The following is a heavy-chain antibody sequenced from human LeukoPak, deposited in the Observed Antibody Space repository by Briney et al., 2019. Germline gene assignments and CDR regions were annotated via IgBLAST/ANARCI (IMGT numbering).Heavy chain of an antibody. CDR1: GGTFISYA. V-gene: IGHV1-69*13. CDR3: ARDKRVITTSPLWGYYGMDV. D-gene: IGHD3-22*01. Sequence: SVKVSCKASGGTFISYAISWVRQAPGQGLEWMGGIIPIFGTANYAQKFQGRVTITADESTSTAYMELSSLRSEDTAVYYCARDKRVITTSPLWGYYGMDVWGQGTTVTVSS. J-gene: IGHJ6*02. CDR2: IIPIFGTA.